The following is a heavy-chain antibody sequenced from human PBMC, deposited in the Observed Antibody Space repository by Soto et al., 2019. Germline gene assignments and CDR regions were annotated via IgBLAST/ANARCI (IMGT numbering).Heavy chain of an antibody. V-gene: IGHV4-30-4*01. Sequence: SETLSLTCTVSGGSIIDANYYWNWIRQPPGKGPEWIGYIHYGGSTFYNPSLKSRVTISVDTSKNQFSLKLTSVTAADTAVFYCARVNYESSGYYRLDYWGQGTLVTVSS. CDR2: IHYGGST. CDR3: ARVNYESSGYYRLDY. D-gene: IGHD3-22*01. J-gene: IGHJ4*02. CDR1: GGSIIDANYY.